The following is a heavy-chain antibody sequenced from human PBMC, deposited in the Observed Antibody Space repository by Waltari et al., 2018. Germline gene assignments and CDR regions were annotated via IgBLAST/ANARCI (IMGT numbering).Heavy chain of an antibody. CDR1: GYSISSGYY. Sequence: QVQLQESGPGLVKPSETLSLTCAVSGYSISSGYYWGWIRQPPGKGLEWIGSIYHSVSTYYNPSLKSRVTISVDTSKNQFSLKLSSVTAADTAVYYCARVEMATIDYWGQGTLVTVSS. CDR2: IYHSVST. V-gene: IGHV4-38-2*01. D-gene: IGHD5-12*01. CDR3: ARVEMATIDY. J-gene: IGHJ4*02.